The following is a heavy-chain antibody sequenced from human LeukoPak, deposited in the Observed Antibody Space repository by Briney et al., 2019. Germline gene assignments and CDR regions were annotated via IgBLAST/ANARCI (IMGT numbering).Heavy chain of an antibody. CDR2: INPNSGGT. D-gene: IGHD5-18*01. CDR1: GYTFTGYY. J-gene: IGHJ4*02. Sequence: ASVKVSCRASGYTFTGYYLHWVRQAPGQGIEWMGWINPNSGGTNYAQKFQGRVTMTGDTSISTAYMELSRLSSDDTAIYYCAGRPDTALVPIFDYWGQGTLVTVSS. V-gene: IGHV1-2*02. CDR3: AGRPDTALVPIFDY.